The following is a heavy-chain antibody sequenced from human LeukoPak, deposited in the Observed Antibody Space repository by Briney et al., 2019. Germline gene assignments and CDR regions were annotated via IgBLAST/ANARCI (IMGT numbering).Heavy chain of an antibody. J-gene: IGHJ4*02. Sequence: GGSLRLSCAASGFTFSSYSMIWVRQAPGKGLEWVSSISSSSSYIYYADSLKGRFTISRDNAKNSLYLQMNSLRAEDTAVYYCAKEVSRTMIVVVITGFDYWGQGTLVTVSS. CDR2: ISSSSSYI. V-gene: IGHV3-21*04. CDR1: GFTFSSYS. D-gene: IGHD3-22*01. CDR3: AKEVSRTMIVVVITGFDY.